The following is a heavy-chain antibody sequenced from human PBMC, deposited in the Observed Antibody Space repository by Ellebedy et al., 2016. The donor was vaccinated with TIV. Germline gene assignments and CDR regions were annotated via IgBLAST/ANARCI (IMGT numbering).Heavy chain of an antibody. CDR2: ISLHAGA. CDR1: GWPLSGHY. D-gene: IGHD2-21*01. J-gene: IGHJ4*02. Sequence: MPSETLSLTCAVYGWPLSGHYWSWIRQSPGKGLEWIGEISLHAGATYNPALESRVSISEDFVGNGFSLKLTSVTVADTGVYYCARRGRDSAFDFWGPGTLVPVSS. V-gene: IGHV4-34*01. CDR3: ARRGRDSAFDF.